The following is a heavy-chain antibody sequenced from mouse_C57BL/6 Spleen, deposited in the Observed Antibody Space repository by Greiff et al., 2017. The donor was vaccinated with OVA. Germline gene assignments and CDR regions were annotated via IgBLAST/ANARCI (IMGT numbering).Heavy chain of an antibody. J-gene: IGHJ2*01. Sequence: QVQLQQPGAELVKPGASVKMSCKASGYTFPSYWITWVKQRPGQGFEWIGDIYPGSGSTNYNEKFKSKATLTVDTSSSTAYMQLSSLTSEDSAVYYCARPGAYYSNYGDYWGQGTTLTVSS. CDR1: GYTFPSYW. V-gene: IGHV1-55*01. CDR3: ARPGAYYSNYGDY. CDR2: IYPGSGST. D-gene: IGHD2-5*01.